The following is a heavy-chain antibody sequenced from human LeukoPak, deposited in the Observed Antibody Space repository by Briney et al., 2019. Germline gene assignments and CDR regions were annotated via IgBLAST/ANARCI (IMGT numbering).Heavy chain of an antibody. D-gene: IGHD2-15*01. CDR3: ARVTPGWTCSDGSCYY. V-gene: IGHV4-61*02. J-gene: IGHJ4*02. Sequence: PSETLSLTCTVSGDSISSAGYYWNWLRQPAGKGLEWIGRIYTSGSTNYSPSLKSRVTISIDTSKNQFSLKLRSVTAADTAVYYCARVTPGWTCSDGSCYYWGQGALVTVSS. CDR2: IYTSGST. CDR1: GDSISSAGYY.